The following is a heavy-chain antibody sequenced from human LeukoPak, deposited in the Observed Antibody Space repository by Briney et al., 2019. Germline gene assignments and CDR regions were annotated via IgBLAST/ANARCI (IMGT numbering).Heavy chain of an antibody. CDR2: ISWNSGNI. CDR1: GFSFDDYA. D-gene: IGHD6-13*01. J-gene: IGHJ4*02. V-gene: IGHV3-9*01. CDR3: AKDIGSRPYYFDY. Sequence: TGGSLRLSCTASGFSFDDYAMHWVRQAPGKGLEWVSGISWNSGNIGSADSVRGRFTISRDNAKDSLYLQMNSLRPEDTALYYCAKDIGSRPYYFDYWGQGTLVTVSS.